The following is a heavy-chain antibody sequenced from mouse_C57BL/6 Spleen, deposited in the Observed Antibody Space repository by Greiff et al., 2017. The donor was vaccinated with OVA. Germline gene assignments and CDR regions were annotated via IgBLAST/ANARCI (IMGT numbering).Heavy chain of an antibody. Sequence: VQLQQSGAELVRPGTSVKVSCKASGYAFTNYLIEWVKQRPGQGLEWIGVINPGSGGTHYNEKFKGKATLTADKSSSTAYMQLSSLTSEDSAVYFCARETRRDYYAMDYWGQGASVTVST. J-gene: IGHJ4*01. CDR1: GYAFTNYL. CDR2: INPGSGGT. V-gene: IGHV1-54*01. CDR3: ARETRRDYYAMDY.